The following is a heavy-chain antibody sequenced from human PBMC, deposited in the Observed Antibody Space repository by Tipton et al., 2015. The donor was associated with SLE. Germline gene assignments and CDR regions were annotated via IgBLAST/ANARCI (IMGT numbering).Heavy chain of an antibody. D-gene: IGHD6-19*01. Sequence: TLSLTCNVSGDYITSDIYYWGWIRQPPGKGLEWIGSVYDSGTTYYNPSLKSRVTMSVDTSKTQFSLKLNSLTAADTAVYYCARVVAVAGIHYYSVDIWGQGTTVTVSS. J-gene: IGHJ6*02. CDR3: ARVVAVAGIHYYSVDI. CDR2: VYDSGTT. CDR1: GDYITSDIYY. V-gene: IGHV4-39*07.